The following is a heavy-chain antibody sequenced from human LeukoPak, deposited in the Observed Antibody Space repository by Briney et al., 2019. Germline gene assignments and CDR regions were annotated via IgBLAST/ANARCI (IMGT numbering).Heavy chain of an antibody. CDR3: ATAGYYGSGSYYKRRYYFVY. CDR1: GYTLTELS. D-gene: IGHD3-10*01. J-gene: IGHJ4*02. V-gene: IGHV1-24*01. Sequence: ASVNDSCKVSGYTLTELSMHWVRQAPGKGGERMGGFDPEDGETIYAQKFQGRVTMTEDRSTDTAYMQLSSLRSEETAVYYCATAGYYGSGSYYKRRYYFVYWGEGRLVTVSS. CDR2: FDPEDGET.